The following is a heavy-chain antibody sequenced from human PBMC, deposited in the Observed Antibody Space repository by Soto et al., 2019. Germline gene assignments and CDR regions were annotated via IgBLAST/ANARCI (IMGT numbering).Heavy chain of an antibody. V-gene: IGHV1-3*01. Sequence: QVQLVQSGAGVKKPGASVKVSCKASGYTFTSYGVHWVRQAPGQRLEWMGWINPDNGNTKYSQKFQGRVTIIRDTFASTAYMELSSLRSEDTAVYYCARYGDSSSWYVDYYYGMDVWGQGTTVTVSS. CDR2: INPDNGNT. CDR3: ARYGDSSSWYVDYYYGMDV. CDR1: GYTFTSYG. J-gene: IGHJ6*02. D-gene: IGHD6-13*01.